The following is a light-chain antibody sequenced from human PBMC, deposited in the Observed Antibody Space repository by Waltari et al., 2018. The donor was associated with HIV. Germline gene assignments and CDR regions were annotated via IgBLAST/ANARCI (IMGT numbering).Light chain of an antibody. V-gene: IGKV3-20*01. Sequence: EIVLTQSPGTLSLSPGKRATLSCRASQSVSSNYLAWYQQKPGQAPRLVIYGASSRATGIPVRFSGSGSGTDFTLTISRLEPEDFAVYYCQQYGTSPPTFGQGTKVEVK. CDR3: QQYGTSPPT. J-gene: IGKJ1*01. CDR1: QSVSSNY. CDR2: GAS.